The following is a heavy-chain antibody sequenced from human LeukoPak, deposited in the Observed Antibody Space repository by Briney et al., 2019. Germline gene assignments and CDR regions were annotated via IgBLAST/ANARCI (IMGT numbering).Heavy chain of an antibody. V-gene: IGHV1-69*13. J-gene: IGHJ2*01. CDR1: GGTFSSYA. CDR2: IIPIFGTA. Sequence: SVKVSCKASGGTFSSYAISWVRQAPGQGLEWMGGIIPIFGTANYAQRFQGRVTITVDESTSTAYMELSSLRSEDTAVYYCARSRGSLTGYSSGWYWYFDLWGRGTLVTVSS. D-gene: IGHD6-19*01. CDR3: ARSRGSLTGYSSGWYWYFDL.